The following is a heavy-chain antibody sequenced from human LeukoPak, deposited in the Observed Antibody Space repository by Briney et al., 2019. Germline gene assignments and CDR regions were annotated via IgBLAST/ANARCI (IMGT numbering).Heavy chain of an antibody. D-gene: IGHD1-20*01. CDR3: ARHNWTFDI. V-gene: IGHV4-38-2*01. CDR1: AYSISSGYH. Sequence: SETLSLTCVVSAYSISSGYHWGWIRQPPGKGLDWIGSIYRSGITYYNPSLKSRVTISVDTSKNQFSLKLSSVTAADTAVYYCARHNWTFDIWGQGTMVTASS. CDR2: IYRSGIT. J-gene: IGHJ3*02.